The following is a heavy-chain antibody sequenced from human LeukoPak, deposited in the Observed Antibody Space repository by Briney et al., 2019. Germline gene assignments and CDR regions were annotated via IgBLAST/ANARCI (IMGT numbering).Heavy chain of an antibody. V-gene: IGHV3-21*01. CDR3: ARVATEYYDFWSGYFVSYGMDV. CDR1: GFTFSSYS. J-gene: IGHJ6*02. Sequence: GGSLRLSCAASGFTFSSYSMNWVRQAPGKGLEWVSSISSSSSYIYYADSVKGRFTISRDNAKNSLYLQMNSLRAEDTAVYYCARVATEYYDFWSGYFVSYGMDVWGQETTVTVSS. CDR2: ISSSSSYI. D-gene: IGHD3-3*01.